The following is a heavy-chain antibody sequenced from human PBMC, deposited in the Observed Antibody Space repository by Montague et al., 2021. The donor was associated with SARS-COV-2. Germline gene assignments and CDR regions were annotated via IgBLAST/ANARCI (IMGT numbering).Heavy chain of an antibody. CDR1: GGSISSGSYY. CDR2: IYTSGTT. CDR3: ARAHSGSWAHLDN. Sequence: TLSLTCTVSGGSISSGSYYWIWIRQPAGKGLKGVVRIYTSGTTDYSFSLKSRVTISVDTSKNQFSLKLTSVTAADTAVYYCARAHSGSWAHLDNWGQGSLVTVSS. D-gene: IGHD5-12*01. J-gene: IGHJ4*02. V-gene: IGHV4-61*02.